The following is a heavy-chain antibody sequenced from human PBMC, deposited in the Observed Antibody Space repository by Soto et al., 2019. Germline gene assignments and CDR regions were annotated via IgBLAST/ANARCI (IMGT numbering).Heavy chain of an antibody. V-gene: IGHV3-53*02. D-gene: IGHD2-21*02. CDR3: ARAGVTPDFFDY. J-gene: IGHJ4*02. Sequence: EVQLVETGGGLIQPGGSLRLSCAASGFSVRTNYMSWVRQAPGKGLEWVSVFESGGSIYYADSVKGRFIISRDYAKNTGYLQMNSLRAEDTAVYYCARAGVTPDFFDYWGQGTLVTVSS. CDR1: GFSVRTNY. CDR2: FESGGSI.